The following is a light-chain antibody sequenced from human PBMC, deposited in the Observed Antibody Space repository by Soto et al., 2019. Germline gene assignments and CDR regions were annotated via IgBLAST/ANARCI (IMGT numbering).Light chain of an antibody. CDR2: GAS. V-gene: IGKV3-15*01. CDR3: QQYNNWPPWT. Sequence: EIVMTQSPATLSVSPGERVTLSCRASQSVSNNLAWYQQKPGQAPSLLIYGASTRANGIPARFSGSGSGTEFTLTISSLQSADFAVYYCQQYNNWPPWTFGQGTKVDIK. CDR1: QSVSNN. J-gene: IGKJ1*01.